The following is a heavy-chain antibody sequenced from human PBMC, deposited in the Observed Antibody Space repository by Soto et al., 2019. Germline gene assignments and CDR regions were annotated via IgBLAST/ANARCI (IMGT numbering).Heavy chain of an antibody. CDR3: ARSGDSGWNYRDY. CDR1: GYSFISYD. V-gene: IGHV1-18*01. CDR2: ISAYTGNT. J-gene: IGHJ4*02. Sequence: QVHLVQSGPEVKKPGASVKVSCKASGYSFISYDITWVRQAPGQGLEWMGWISAYTGNTNYAQKFQGRVTMTTDTSTSTAYMELRSLRSDDTAVYYCARSGDSGWNYRDYWGQGTLVTVSS. D-gene: IGHD6-19*01.